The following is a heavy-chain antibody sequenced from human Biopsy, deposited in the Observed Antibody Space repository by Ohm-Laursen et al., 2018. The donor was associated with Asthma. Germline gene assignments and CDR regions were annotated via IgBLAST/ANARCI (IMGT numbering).Heavy chain of an antibody. CDR2: IYSGGTS. V-gene: IGHV3-53*01. CDR1: GFAVSRDY. J-gene: IGHJ4*02. CDR3: ARGDSSNWSHYYFDY. D-gene: IGHD3-22*01. Sequence: SLRLSCAAAGFAVSRDYMLWVRQAPGKGLGWVSVIYSGGTSHTADSVRGRFTISRDYSKNTLYLQMHSLRAEDTAVYYCARGDSSNWSHYYFDYWGQGTLVTVSS.